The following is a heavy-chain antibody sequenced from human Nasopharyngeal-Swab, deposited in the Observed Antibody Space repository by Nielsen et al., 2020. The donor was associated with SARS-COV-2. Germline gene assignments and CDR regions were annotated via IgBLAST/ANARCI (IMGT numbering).Heavy chain of an antibody. J-gene: IGHJ6*02. CDR1: GFTFSSYW. D-gene: IGHD6-19*01. CDR3: AREGTGVAGMWVHYYYYGMDV. Sequence: GESLKISCAASGFTFSSYWMSWVRQAPGKGLEWVANIKQDGSEKYYVDSVKGRFTISRDNAKNSLYLQMNSLRAEDTAVYYCAREGTGVAGMWVHYYYYGMDVWGQGTTVTVSS. CDR2: IKQDGSEK. V-gene: IGHV3-7*01.